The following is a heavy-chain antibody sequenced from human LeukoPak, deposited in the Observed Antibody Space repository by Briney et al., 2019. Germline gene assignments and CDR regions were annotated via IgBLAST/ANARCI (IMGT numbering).Heavy chain of an antibody. Sequence: GGSLRLSCTASGFTFSDYCITWVRQAPGKGLESVANINQDGSEKSSVDSVKGRFTISRDNAKKSLYLQMNSLRAEDAAVYYCARDLSQFCSGIYDYWGQGTLVTVSS. J-gene: IGHJ4*02. D-gene: IGHD3-10*02. CDR3: ARDLSQFCSGIYDY. V-gene: IGHV3-7*04. CDR1: GFTFSDYC. CDR2: INQDGSEK.